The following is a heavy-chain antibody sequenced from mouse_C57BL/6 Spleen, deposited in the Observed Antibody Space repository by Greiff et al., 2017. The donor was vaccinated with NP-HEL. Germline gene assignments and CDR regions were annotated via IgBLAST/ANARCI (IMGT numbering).Heavy chain of an antibody. J-gene: IGHJ3*01. Sequence: VQLVESGAELVKPGASVKISCKASGYAFSSYWMNWVKQRPGKGLEWIGQIYPGDGDTNYNGKFKGKATLTADKSSSTAYMQLSSLTSEDSAVYFCAREELGEAGFAYWGQGTLVTVSA. CDR2: IYPGDGDT. D-gene: IGHD4-1*01. CDR1: GYAFSSYW. V-gene: IGHV1-80*01. CDR3: AREELGEAGFAY.